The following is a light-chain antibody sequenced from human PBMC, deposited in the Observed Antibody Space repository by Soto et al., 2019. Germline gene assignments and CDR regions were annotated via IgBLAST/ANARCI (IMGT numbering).Light chain of an antibody. CDR3: HQYANWPPWT. Sequence: EVLLTQSPATLSVSPGERATLSCRASETVGSNVAWYQQKPGQAPRLLIYGAFTRATGIPDRFSGSGSGTEFSLTISSLQSEDFAVLSCHQYANWPPWTFGRGTKVEIK. V-gene: IGKV3-15*01. CDR2: GAF. CDR1: ETVGSN. J-gene: IGKJ1*01.